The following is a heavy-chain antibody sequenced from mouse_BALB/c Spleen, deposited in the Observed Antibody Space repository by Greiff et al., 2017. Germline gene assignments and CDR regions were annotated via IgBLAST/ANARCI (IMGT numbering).Heavy chain of an antibody. Sequence: EVKLVESGGGLVKPGGSLKLSCAASGFTFSSYTMSWVRQTPEKRLEWVATISSGGGNTYYPDSVKGRFTISRDNAKNNLYLQMSSLRSEDTALYYCARWYGYYAMDYWGQGTSVTVSS. CDR3: ARWYGYYAMDY. V-gene: IGHV5-9*03. J-gene: IGHJ4*01. D-gene: IGHD1-2*01. CDR1: GFTFSSYT. CDR2: ISSGGGNT.